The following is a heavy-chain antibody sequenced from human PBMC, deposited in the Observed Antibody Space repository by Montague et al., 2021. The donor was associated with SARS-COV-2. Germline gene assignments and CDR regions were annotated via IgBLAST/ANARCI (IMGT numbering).Heavy chain of an antibody. D-gene: IGHD3-3*01. CDR2: VDHRGSS. CDR1: GGSFSDYY. V-gene: IGHV4-34*01. Sequence: SETLSLTCAVYGGSFSDYYWTWIRQAPGKGLEWIGEVDHRGSSSYNPSLQSRLTISVDRSKNQFSLRLTSVTAADTAVYYCARGQVTVFGVLIMLPAAGPLDSWGLGTKVTVSP. CDR3: ARGQVTVFGVLIMLPAAGPLDS. J-gene: IGHJ3*02.